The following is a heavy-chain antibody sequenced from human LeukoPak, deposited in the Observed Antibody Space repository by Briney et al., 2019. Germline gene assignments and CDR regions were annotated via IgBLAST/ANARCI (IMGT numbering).Heavy chain of an antibody. CDR1: GGSISSHY. J-gene: IGHJ6*03. V-gene: IGHV4-59*11. Sequence: PSETLSLTCTVSGGSISSHYWSWIRQPPGKGLEWIGYIYYSGSTNYNPSLKSRVTISVDTSKNQFSLKLSSVTAADTAVYYCARGDFGPGAYYYMDVWGKGTTATVSS. CDR3: ARGDFGPGAYYYMDV. CDR2: IYYSGST. D-gene: IGHD2-2*01.